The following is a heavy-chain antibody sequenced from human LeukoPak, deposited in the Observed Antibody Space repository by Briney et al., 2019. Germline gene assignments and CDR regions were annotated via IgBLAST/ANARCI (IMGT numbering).Heavy chain of an antibody. J-gene: IGHJ2*01. CDR1: GGSISSSSYD. V-gene: IGHV4-39*01. CDR3: ARHVLSGYLNYLYFDL. Sequence: PSETLSLTCTVSGGSISSSSYDWGWIRQPPGKGLEGIVNIYYSGSTYYNPSLKTRVTISVDTSKNQFSLKLSSVTAADTAVYYCARHVLSGYLNYLYFDLWGRGTLVTVSS. CDR2: IYYSGST. D-gene: IGHD3-3*01.